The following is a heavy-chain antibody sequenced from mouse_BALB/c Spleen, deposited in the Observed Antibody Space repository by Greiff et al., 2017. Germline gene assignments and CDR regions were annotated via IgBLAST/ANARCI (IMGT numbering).Heavy chain of an antibody. D-gene: IGHD1-1*01. V-gene: IGHV2-9-2*01. CDR2: IWTGGGT. CDR1: GFSLTSYD. J-gene: IGHJ4*01. Sequence: VKVVESGPGLVAPSQSLSITCTVSGFSLTSYDISWIRQPPGKGLEWLGVIWTGGGTNYNSAFMSRLSISKDNSKSQVFLKMNSLQTDDTAIYYCVRDVYYYGSSEGYYAMDYWGQGTSVTVSS. CDR3: VRDVYYYGSSEGYYAMDY.